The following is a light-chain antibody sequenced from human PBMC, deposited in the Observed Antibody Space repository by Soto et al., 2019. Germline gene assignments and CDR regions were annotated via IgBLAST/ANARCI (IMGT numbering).Light chain of an antibody. CDR3: QQSYSAPF. CDR1: QSISDN. CDR2: SAS. V-gene: IGKV1-39*01. Sequence: DIQMTQSPSSLPASVGDRVTITCRASQSISDNLNWYQQRPGRAPKLLIYSASSLQSGVPSRFSGSGSGTDFTLTISSLQPEDFATYYCQQSYSAPFFGPGTKVDIK. J-gene: IGKJ3*01.